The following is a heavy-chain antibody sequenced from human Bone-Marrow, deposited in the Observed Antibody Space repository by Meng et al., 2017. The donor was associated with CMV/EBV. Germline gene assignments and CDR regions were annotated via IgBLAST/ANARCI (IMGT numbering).Heavy chain of an antibody. V-gene: IGHV4-34*01. J-gene: IGHJ5*02. CDR1: GGSFSGYY. Sequence: GSLRLSCAVYGGSFSGYYWSWIRQPPGKGLEWIGEINHSGSTNYNPSLKSRVTISVDTSKNQFSLKLSSVTAADTAVYYCARAKRFDPWGQGTLVTVSS. CDR3: ARAKRFDP. CDR2: INHSGST.